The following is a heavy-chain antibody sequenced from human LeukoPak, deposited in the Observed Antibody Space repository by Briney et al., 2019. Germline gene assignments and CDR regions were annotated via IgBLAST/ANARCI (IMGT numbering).Heavy chain of an antibody. J-gene: IGHJ4*02. D-gene: IGHD6-19*01. CDR3: AKNIAVAGTGARYYFDY. Sequence: GGSLRLSCAASGFTFSSYWMSWVRQAPGKGLEWVANIKQDGSEKYYVDSVKGRFTISRDNAKNSLYLQMNSLRAEDTAVYYCAKNIAVAGTGARYYFDYWGQGTLVTVSS. CDR2: IKQDGSEK. V-gene: IGHV3-7*01. CDR1: GFTFSSYW.